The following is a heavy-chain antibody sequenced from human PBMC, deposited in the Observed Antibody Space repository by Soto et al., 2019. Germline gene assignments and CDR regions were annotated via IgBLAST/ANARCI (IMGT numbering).Heavy chain of an antibody. Sequence: SETLSLTCTVSGGSISSSRCHWGWIRQPPGKGLEWIASIKYSGTTFYNPSLKSRVTISVDTSKNQFSLKLSSVTAADTAVYYCALTGYYHVDYWGQGTLVTVSS. CDR1: GGSISSSRCH. CDR2: IKYSGTT. D-gene: IGHD3-9*01. CDR3: ALTGYYHVDY. V-gene: IGHV4-39*07. J-gene: IGHJ4*02.